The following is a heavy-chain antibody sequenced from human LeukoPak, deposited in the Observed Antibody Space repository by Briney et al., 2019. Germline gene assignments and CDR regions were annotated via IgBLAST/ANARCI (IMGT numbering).Heavy chain of an antibody. J-gene: IGHJ4*02. CDR2: SYYSGST. D-gene: IGHD3-22*01. Sequence: PSETQSLTCTVSGGSISSSSYYWGWIRQPPGKGLEWIGSSYYSGSTYYNPSLKSRVAISVDTSKTQFSLKLSSVTAADTAVFYCASAYECSGYRGLGYFDYGGQGTLVTVSS. CDR3: ASAYECSGYRGLGYFDY. CDR1: GGSISSSSYY. V-gene: IGHV4-39*01.